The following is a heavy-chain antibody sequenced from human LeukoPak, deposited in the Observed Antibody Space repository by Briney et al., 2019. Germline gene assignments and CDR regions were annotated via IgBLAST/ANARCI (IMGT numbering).Heavy chain of an antibody. D-gene: IGHD3-3*01. J-gene: IGHJ4*02. Sequence: PGGSLRLSCAASGFTFSSYDMHWVRQATGKGLEWVSAIGTAGDTYYPGSVKGRFTISRENAKNSLYLQMNSLRAGDTAVYYCARGRYNGYYTRSGDDYWGQGTLVTVSS. CDR2: IGTAGDT. CDR1: GFTFSSYD. V-gene: IGHV3-13*01. CDR3: ARGRYNGYYTRSGDDY.